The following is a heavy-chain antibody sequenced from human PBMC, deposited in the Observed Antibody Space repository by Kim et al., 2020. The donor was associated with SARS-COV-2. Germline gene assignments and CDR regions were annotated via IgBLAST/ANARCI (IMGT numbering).Heavy chain of an antibody. J-gene: IGHJ1*01. Sequence: DSAKSRFTISNDNSKNTLFLLMNSLRVDDTAVYYCAEDALCSSSYIYFLYWGQGTLVTVSS. V-gene: IGHV3-23*01. D-gene: IGHD6-6*01. CDR3: AEDALCSSSYIYFLY.